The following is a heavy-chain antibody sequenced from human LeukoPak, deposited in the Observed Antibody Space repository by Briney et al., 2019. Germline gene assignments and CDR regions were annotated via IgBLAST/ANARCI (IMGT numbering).Heavy chain of an antibody. J-gene: IGHJ4*02. CDR2: INSDVIST. V-gene: IGHV3-74*01. CDR1: GFTFSAYW. D-gene: IGHD6-25*01. Sequence: PGGSLRLSCAASGFTFSAYWMHWVRQAPGKGLVWVSHINSDVISTSYADSVKGRFTISRDNARNTLYLQMNSLSAEDTAVYYCARLGSQGGVAALDYWGQGTLVTVSS. CDR3: ARLGSQGGVAALDY.